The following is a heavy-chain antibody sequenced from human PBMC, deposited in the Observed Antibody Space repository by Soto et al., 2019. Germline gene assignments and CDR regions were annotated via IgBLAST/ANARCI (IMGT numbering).Heavy chain of an antibody. D-gene: IGHD1-26*01. J-gene: IGHJ4*02. CDR2: IWYDGSNK. CDR1: GFTFSSYG. Sequence: QVQLVESGGGVVQSGRSLRLSCAASGFTFSSYGMHWVRQAPGKGLEWVAVIWYDGSNKYYADSVKGRFTISRDNSKNTLYLQMNSLRAEDTAVYYCAREFGSSTGYFDYWGQGTLVTVSS. CDR3: AREFGSSTGYFDY. V-gene: IGHV3-33*01.